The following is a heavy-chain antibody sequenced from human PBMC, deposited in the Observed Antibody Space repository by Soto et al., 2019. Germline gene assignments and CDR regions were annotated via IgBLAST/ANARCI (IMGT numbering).Heavy chain of an antibody. J-gene: IGHJ5*02. CDR1: GFTFSSYW. V-gene: IGHV3-74*01. CDR3: ARDPDTAMGWFDP. D-gene: IGHD5-18*01. Sequence: EVQLVESGGGLVQPGGSLRLSCAASGFTFSSYWMHWVRQAPGKGLVWVSRSNSDGSSTSYADSVKGRFTISRDNAKNTLYLQMNSLRAEDTAVYYCARDPDTAMGWFDPWGQGTLVTVSS. CDR2: SNSDGSST.